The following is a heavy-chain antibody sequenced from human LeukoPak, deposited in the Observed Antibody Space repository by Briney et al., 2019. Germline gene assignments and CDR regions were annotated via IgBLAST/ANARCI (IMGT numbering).Heavy chain of an antibody. Sequence: QPGGSLRLSCAASGFTFSSYAMSWVRQAPGKGLEWVSSISGRGGSTYYADSVKGRFTISRDNSKNTLYLQMNSLRAEDTAVYYCAKGLDGGTNSFDYWGQGTLVTVSS. D-gene: IGHD5-24*01. CDR1: GFTFSSYA. V-gene: IGHV3-23*01. J-gene: IGHJ4*02. CDR2: ISGRGGST. CDR3: AKGLDGGTNSFDY.